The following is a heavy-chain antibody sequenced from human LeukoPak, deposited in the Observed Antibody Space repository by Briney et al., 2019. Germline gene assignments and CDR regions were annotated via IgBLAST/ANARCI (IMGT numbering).Heavy chain of an antibody. CDR2: IYSDGRT. CDR1: GFTVSNYY. D-gene: IGHD3-10*01. Sequence: GGSLRLSCAASGFTVSNYYMSWVRQAPGKGLEWVSVIYSDGRTYYVDSVKGRFTISRDNAKNSLYLEMNSLRAEDTAVYYCARDLQVRGVYFDYWGQGTLVTVSS. J-gene: IGHJ4*02. V-gene: IGHV3-53*01. CDR3: ARDLQVRGVYFDY.